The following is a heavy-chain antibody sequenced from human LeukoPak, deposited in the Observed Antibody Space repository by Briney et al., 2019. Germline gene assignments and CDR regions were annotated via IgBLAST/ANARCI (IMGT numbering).Heavy chain of an antibody. J-gene: IGHJ4*02. CDR1: GGSISSYY. D-gene: IGHD5-12*01. Sequence: SETLSLTCTVSGGSISSYYWSWIRQPPGKGLEWIGYIYYSGSTNYNPSLKSRVTISVDTSKNQFSLKLSSVTAADAAVYYCASGGPYSGYIYWGQGTLVTVSS. V-gene: IGHV4-59*01. CDR2: IYYSGST. CDR3: ASGGPYSGYIY.